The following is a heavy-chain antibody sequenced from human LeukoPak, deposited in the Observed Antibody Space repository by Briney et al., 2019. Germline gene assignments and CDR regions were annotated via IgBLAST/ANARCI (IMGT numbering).Heavy chain of an antibody. CDR1: GFTFSSYA. CDR2: ISGSGGST. V-gene: IGHV3-23*01. Sequence: PGGSLRLSCAASGFTFSSYAMSWVRQAPGKGLEWVSAISGSGGSTYYADSVKGRFTISRDNSKNTLYLQMNSLRAEDTAVYYCAKDLGYDSSGPQVDYWGQGTLVTVSS. CDR3: AKDLGYDSSGPQVDY. D-gene: IGHD3-22*01. J-gene: IGHJ4*02.